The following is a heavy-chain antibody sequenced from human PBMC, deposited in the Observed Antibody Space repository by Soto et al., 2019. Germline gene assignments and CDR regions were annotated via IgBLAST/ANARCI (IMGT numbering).Heavy chain of an antibody. CDR1: GDSVSSNSAA. CDR3: ARAPGYDHYHYHRMDV. V-gene: IGHV6-1*01. J-gene: IGHJ6*02. Sequence: QVQLQQSGPGLVKPSQTLSLTCAISGDSVSSNSAAWNWIRQSPSRGLEWLGRTYYRSKWYNDFAASVNSRINSNPDTSKNQLSLQMNSVTPEDTAVYYPARAPGYDHYHYHRMDVRGQGTTVTVSS. D-gene: IGHD3-3*01. CDR2: TYYRSKWYN.